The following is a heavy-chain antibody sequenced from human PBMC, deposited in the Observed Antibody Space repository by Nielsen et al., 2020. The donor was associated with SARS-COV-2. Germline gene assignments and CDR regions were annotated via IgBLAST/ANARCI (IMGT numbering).Heavy chain of an antibody. J-gene: IGHJ5*02. CDR1: GYTFTNYD. D-gene: IGHD2-2*01. V-gene: IGHV1-18*04. CDR3: ARYSTGWFSGLYWFDP. Sequence: ASVKVSCKASGYTFTNYDISWVRQAPGQGLEWLGWISGHNGDTYYAQKVQDRLTLTADSSTSTAFLELTSLTSDDTAVYYCARYSTGWFSGLYWFDPWGQGTLVTVST. CDR2: ISGHNGDT.